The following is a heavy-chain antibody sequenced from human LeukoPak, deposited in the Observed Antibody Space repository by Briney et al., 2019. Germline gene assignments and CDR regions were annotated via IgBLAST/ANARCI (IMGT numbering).Heavy chain of an antibody. CDR3: ARRWAYYDFWSGSPQDGFDY. D-gene: IGHD3-3*01. CDR1: GYTFTSYD. V-gene: IGHV1-8*03. Sequence: ASVKVSCKASGYTFTSYDINWVRQATGQGLEWMGWMNPNSCNTGYAQKFQGRVTITRNTSISTAYMELSSLRSEDTAVYYCARRWAYYDFWSGSPQDGFDYWGQGTLVTVSS. J-gene: IGHJ4*02. CDR2: MNPNSCNT.